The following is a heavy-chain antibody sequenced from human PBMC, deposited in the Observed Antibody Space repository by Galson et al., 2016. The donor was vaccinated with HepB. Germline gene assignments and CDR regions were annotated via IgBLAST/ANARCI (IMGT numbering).Heavy chain of an antibody. V-gene: IGHV3-21*01. CDR3: AGDFRGSTIPARDFDY. CDR1: GISLSRNS. J-gene: IGHJ4*02. CDR2: MSSNRRWI. Sequence: SLRLSCAASGISLSRNSMNRVRQAPGKGLEWVSSMSSNRRWINYVDSVRGRFTISRDDAKNSLYLQMNSLRAEDTAVYFCAGDFRGSTIPARDFDYWGQGTLVTVSS. D-gene: IGHD2-2*01.